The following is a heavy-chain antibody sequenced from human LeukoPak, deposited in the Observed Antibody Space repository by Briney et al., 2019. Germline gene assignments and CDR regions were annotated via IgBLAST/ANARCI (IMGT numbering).Heavy chain of an antibody. CDR1: GFTFSSYA. CDR2: ISGSGGST. D-gene: IGHD6-13*01. Sequence: GGCTRLSCAASGFTFSSYAMSWVRQAPGKGLEWVSAISGSGGSTYYADSVKGRFTISRDNSKNTLYLQMNSLRAEDTAVYYCAKIRVGQQLVRGVDYWGQGTLVTDSS. J-gene: IGHJ4*02. V-gene: IGHV3-23*01. CDR3: AKIRVGQQLVRGVDY.